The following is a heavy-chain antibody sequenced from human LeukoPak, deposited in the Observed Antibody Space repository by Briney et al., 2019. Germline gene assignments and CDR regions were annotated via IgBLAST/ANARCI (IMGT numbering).Heavy chain of an antibody. D-gene: IGHD6-13*01. Sequence: ASVKVSCKASGYTFTGHYMHWVRQAPGQGLEWMGWINPDSGGTDYAQKFQDRVTMTRDTSITTAYMELSRLTSDDTAVYFCARDPRIKAAGDDNWFDPWGQGTLVSVSS. CDR1: GYTFTGHY. CDR3: ARDPRIKAAGDDNWFDP. V-gene: IGHV1-2*02. J-gene: IGHJ5*02. CDR2: INPDSGGT.